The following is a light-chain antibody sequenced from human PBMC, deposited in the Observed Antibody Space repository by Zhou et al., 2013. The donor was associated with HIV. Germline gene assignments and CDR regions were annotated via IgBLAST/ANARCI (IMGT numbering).Light chain of an antibody. CDR3: MQVLQTPFT. Sequence: DIVMTQSPLSLPVTPGEPASISCRSSQSLLHSNGYNYLDWYLQKPGQSPQLLIYLGSNRASGVPDRFSGSGSGTDFTLKISSVEAEDVGVYYCMQVLQTPFTFGPGTKVDIK. J-gene: IGKJ3*01. V-gene: IGKV2-28*01. CDR2: LGS. CDR1: QSLLHSNGYNY.